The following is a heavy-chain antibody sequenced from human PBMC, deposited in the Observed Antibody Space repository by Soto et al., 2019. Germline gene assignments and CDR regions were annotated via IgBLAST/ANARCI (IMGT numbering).Heavy chain of an antibody. V-gene: IGHV3-23*01. D-gene: IGHD1-1*01. J-gene: IGHJ6*02. CDR1: GFTFSSYA. CDR3: AKDFSGSTSGYHYVVDV. CDR2: ISGSGGST. Sequence: GGSLRLSCAASGFTFSSYAMSWVRQAPGKGLEWVSGISGSGGSTYYADSVKGRFTISRDNSKNTLYLQMKSLRAEDTAVYYCAKDFSGSTSGYHYVVDVWAQGTTVPVSS.